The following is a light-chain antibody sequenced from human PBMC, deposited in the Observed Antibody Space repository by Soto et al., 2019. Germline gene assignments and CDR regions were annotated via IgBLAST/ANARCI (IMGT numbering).Light chain of an antibody. J-gene: IGLJ1*01. Sequence: QSVLTQPASVSGSPGQSITLSCTGTSSDVGGYNTVSWYQQHPGKAPKLIIYDVSNRPSGVSNRFSGSKSDNTASLTISGLQAEDEADYYCSSYKTSSTRYVFGTGTKVTVL. V-gene: IGLV2-14*01. CDR2: DVS. CDR1: SSDVGGYNT. CDR3: SSYKTSSTRYV.